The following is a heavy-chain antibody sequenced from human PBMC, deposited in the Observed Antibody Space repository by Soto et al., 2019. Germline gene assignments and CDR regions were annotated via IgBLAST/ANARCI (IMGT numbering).Heavy chain of an antibody. D-gene: IGHD2-2*03. V-gene: IGHV1-8*01. Sequence: ASVKVSCKASGYTFTSYDINWVRQATGQGLEWMGWMNPNSGNTGYAQKFQGRVTMTRNTSISTAYMELSSLRSEDTAVYYCAIIGYCSSTSCYAWSHYYMDVWGKGTTVTVSS. J-gene: IGHJ6*03. CDR1: GYTFTSYD. CDR2: MNPNSGNT. CDR3: AIIGYCSSTSCYAWSHYYMDV.